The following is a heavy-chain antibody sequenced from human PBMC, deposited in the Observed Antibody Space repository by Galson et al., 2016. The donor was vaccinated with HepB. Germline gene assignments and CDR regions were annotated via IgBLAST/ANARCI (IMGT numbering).Heavy chain of an antibody. CDR3: ARPQSPYCSSTNCFYYGMDL. CDR1: GGTFSRYA. V-gene: IGHV1-69*13. CDR2: IIPIFGTT. J-gene: IGHJ6*02. D-gene: IGHD2-2*01. Sequence: SVKVSCKASGGTFSRYAISWVRQAPGQGLEWMGGIIPIFGTTNYAQKFQGRATITADESTSTAYMELSSLRSEDTAVYYCARPQSPYCSSTNCFYYGMDLWGQGTTVTVSS.